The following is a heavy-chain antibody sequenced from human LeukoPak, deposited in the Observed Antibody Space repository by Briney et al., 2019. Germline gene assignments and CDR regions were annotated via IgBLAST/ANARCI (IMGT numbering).Heavy chain of an antibody. CDR1: GFTFSSFA. V-gene: IGHV3-23*01. CDR3: AKYRTTSAPPRNFDY. D-gene: IGHD1-14*01. Sequence: PGGSLRLSCAASGFTFSSFAMIWVRQAAGKGLEWVSDIGSDSGAIQYADSVKGRFTISRDNSKNMLYLQMNSLGAEDTAIYYCAKYRTTSAPPRNFDYWGQGTLVTVSS. J-gene: IGHJ4*02. CDR2: IGSDSGAI.